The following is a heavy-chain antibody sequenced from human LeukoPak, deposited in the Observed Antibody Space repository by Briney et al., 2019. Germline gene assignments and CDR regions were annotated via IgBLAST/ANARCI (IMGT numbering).Heavy chain of an antibody. J-gene: IGHJ4*02. V-gene: IGHV3-66*02. CDR3: VSSSGQQLIPYDY. CDR1: GINVSTNY. CDR2: IYGGGAA. D-gene: IGHD6-13*01. Sequence: GGSLRLSCAASGINVSTNYMTWIRQAPGKGLEWVSLIYGGGAAYYAESVRGRFIISRDNSKNTLFLQMNSLRAEDTAVYYCVSSSGQQLIPYDYWGQGTHVAVS.